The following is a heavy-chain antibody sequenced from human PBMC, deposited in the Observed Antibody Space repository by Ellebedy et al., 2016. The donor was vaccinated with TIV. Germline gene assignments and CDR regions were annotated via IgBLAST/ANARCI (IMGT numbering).Heavy chain of an antibody. V-gene: IGHV4-59*01. CDR3: ARGAGHTPFDY. D-gene: IGHD6-13*01. CDR2: INYSGST. J-gene: IGHJ4*02. CDR1: GGSISTYY. Sequence: GSLRLXXTVSGGSISTYYWSWIRQPPGKGLDWIGYINYSGSTNYNPSLKSRLTISVDTSKNQFSLKLSSVTAADTAVYYCARGAGHTPFDYWGQGTLVTVSS.